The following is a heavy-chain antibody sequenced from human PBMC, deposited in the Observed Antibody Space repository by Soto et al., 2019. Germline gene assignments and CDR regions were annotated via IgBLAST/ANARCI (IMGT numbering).Heavy chain of an antibody. CDR2: IYYSGST. Sequence: SETLSLTCTVSGGSISSGGYYWSWIRQHPGKGLEWIGYIYYSGSTYYNPSLKSRVTISVDTSKNQFSLKLSSVTAADTAVYYCARYRQWLVQFDYWGQGTLVTVSS. D-gene: IGHD6-19*01. V-gene: IGHV4-31*03. CDR1: GGSISSGGYY. CDR3: ARYRQWLVQFDY. J-gene: IGHJ4*02.